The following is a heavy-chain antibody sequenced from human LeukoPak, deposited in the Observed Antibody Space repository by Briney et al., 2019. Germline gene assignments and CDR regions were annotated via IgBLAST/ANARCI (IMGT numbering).Heavy chain of an antibody. V-gene: IGHV3-66*01. CDR2: ICSGGST. D-gene: IGHD2-2*01. Sequence: PGGSLRLSFAASGFTVSSYYMSWVRQAPGKALEWVSAICSGGSTYYADSVKGRFTISRDNSKNTLYLQMNSLRAEDTAVYYCAREAGWVVPAALHYWGQGTLVTVSS. CDR3: AREAGWVVPAALHY. J-gene: IGHJ4*02. CDR1: GFTVSSYY.